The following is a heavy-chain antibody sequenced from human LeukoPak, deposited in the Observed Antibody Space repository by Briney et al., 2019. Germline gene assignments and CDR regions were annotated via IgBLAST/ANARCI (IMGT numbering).Heavy chain of an antibody. CDR2: INHSGST. V-gene: IGHV4-34*01. CDR3: ARGMMATISPDAFDT. J-gene: IGHJ3*02. Sequence: SETLSLTCAVYGGSFSGYYWSWIRQPPGKGLEWIGEINHSGSTNYNPSLKSRVTISVDTSKNQFSLKLSSVTAADTAVYYCARGMMATISPDAFDTWGQGTMVTVSS. D-gene: IGHD5-24*01. CDR1: GGSFSGYY.